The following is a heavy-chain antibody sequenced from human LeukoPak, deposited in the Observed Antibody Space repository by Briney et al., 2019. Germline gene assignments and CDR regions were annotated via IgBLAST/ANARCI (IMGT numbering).Heavy chain of an antibody. J-gene: IGHJ5*02. CDR1: GYTFTGYY. Sequence: ASVKVSCKASGYTFTGYYMHWVRQAPGQGLEWMGWINPNSGGTNYAQKFQGRATMTRDTSISTAYMELSRLRSDDTAVYYCARDLYCSSTSCYNWFDPWGQGTLVTVSS. V-gene: IGHV1-2*02. D-gene: IGHD2-2*01. CDR3: ARDLYCSSTSCYNWFDP. CDR2: INPNSGGT.